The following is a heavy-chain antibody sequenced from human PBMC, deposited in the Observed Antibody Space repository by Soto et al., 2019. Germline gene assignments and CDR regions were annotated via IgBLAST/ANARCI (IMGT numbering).Heavy chain of an antibody. Sequence: ASVKVSCKASRYTFTSYCICWVRQAPGQGLEWMGWISAYNGNTNYAQKLQGRVTMTTDTSTSTAYMELRSLRSDDTAVYYCARDQEYQLLGRFDYWGQGTLVTVSS. CDR3: ARDQEYQLLGRFDY. D-gene: IGHD2-2*01. V-gene: IGHV1-18*01. J-gene: IGHJ4*02. CDR1: RYTFTSYC. CDR2: ISAYNGNT.